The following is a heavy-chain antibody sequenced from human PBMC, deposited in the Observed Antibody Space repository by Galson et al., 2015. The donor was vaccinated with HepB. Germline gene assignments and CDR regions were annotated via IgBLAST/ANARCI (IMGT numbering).Heavy chain of an antibody. V-gene: IGHV3-9*01. D-gene: IGHD3-10*01. CDR3: AKDGAEVQGVNRNWFDP. CDR1: GFTFDDYA. J-gene: IGHJ5*02. CDR2: ISRNSGSI. Sequence: SLRLSCAASGFTFDDYAMHWVRQAPGKGLEWVSGISRNSGSIGYADSVKGRFTISRDNAKNSLYLQMNSLRAEDTALYYCAKDGAEVQGVNRNWFDPWGQGTLVTVSS.